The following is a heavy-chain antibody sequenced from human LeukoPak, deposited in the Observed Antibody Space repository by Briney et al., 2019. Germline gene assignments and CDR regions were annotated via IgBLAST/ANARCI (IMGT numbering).Heavy chain of an antibody. Sequence: GESLKISCKGSGYSFTSYWIGWVRQMPGKGLEWMGIIYPGDSDTRYSPSFQGQVTISADKSISTAYLQWSSLKASDTAMYYCARAPFTVTNPYYFDYWGQGTLVTVSS. J-gene: IGHJ4*02. V-gene: IGHV5-51*01. D-gene: IGHD4-17*01. CDR1: GYSFTSYW. CDR2: IYPGDSDT. CDR3: ARAPFTVTNPYYFDY.